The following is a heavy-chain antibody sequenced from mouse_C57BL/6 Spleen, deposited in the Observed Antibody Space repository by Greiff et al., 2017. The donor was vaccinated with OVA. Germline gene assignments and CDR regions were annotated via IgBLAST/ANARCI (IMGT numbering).Heavy chain of an antibody. J-gene: IGHJ2*01. CDR3: ARLMVTTFDY. Sequence: QVQLQQPGAELVRPGSSVKLSCKASGYTFTSYWMHWVKQRPIQGLEWIGNIDPSDSETHYNQKVKDKDTLTVDKSSSTAYMQLSSLTSEDSAVYYCARLMVTTFDYWGQGTTLTVSS. D-gene: IGHD2-2*01. CDR2: IDPSDSET. CDR1: GYTFTSYW. V-gene: IGHV1-52*01.